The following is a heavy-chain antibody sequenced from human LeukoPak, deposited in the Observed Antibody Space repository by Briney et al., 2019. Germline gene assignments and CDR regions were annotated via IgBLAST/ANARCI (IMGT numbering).Heavy chain of an antibody. Sequence: PGRSLRLSCAASGFSFDTYAMHWVRQAPGKGLEWVAVISYDGSNKYYADSVKGRFTISRDNSKNTLYLQMNTLRVEDTAVYYCARSTGSLPSSSFDIWGQGIMVTVSS. V-gene: IGHV3-30-3*01. J-gene: IGHJ3*02. CDR2: ISYDGSNK. CDR3: ARSTGSLPSSSFDI. CDR1: GFSFDTYA. D-gene: IGHD1-26*01.